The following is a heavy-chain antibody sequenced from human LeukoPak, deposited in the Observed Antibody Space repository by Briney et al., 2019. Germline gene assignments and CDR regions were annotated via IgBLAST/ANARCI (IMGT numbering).Heavy chain of an antibody. CDR1: GFPFSSYW. V-gene: IGHV3-7*03. Sequence: PGGSLRLSCVASGFPFSSYWMSWVRQAPGKGLEWVANIKQDGSTKYYLDSVKGRLTVSRDNAKNSVFLQINSLRAEDTAIYYCARIGYSSSSFDYWGQGTLVTVSS. J-gene: IGHJ4*02. D-gene: IGHD6-6*01. CDR3: ARIGYSSSSFDY. CDR2: IKQDGSTK.